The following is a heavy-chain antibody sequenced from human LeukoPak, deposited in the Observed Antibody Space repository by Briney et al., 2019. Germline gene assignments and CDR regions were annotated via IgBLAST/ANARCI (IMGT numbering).Heavy chain of an antibody. CDR3: ATSRYDSSGYYPR. V-gene: IGHV4-59*01. Sequence: SETLSLTCTVSGGSISSYYWSWIRQPPGKGLEWIGYIYYSGSTNYNPSLKSRVTISVDTSKNQFSLKLSSVTAADTAVYYCATSRYDSSGYYPRWGQGTLVTVSS. J-gene: IGHJ4*02. CDR1: GGSISSYY. CDR2: IYYSGST. D-gene: IGHD3-22*01.